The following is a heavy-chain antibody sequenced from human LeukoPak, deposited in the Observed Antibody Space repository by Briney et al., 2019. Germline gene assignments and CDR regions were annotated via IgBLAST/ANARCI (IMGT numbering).Heavy chain of an antibody. Sequence: GGSLRLSCAASGFXFNSYSITWVRQAPGKGLEWVAYISSSSSSIYYADSVRGRFTISRDNAKNSLYLEMNSLRDEDTAVYYCATSRGYDFDYWGQGTLVTVSS. CDR1: GFXFNSYS. D-gene: IGHD2-15*01. V-gene: IGHV3-48*02. J-gene: IGHJ4*02. CDR2: ISSSSSSI. CDR3: ATSRGYDFDY.